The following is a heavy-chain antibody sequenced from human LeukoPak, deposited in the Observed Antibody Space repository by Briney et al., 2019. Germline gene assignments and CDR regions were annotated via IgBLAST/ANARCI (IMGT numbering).Heavy chain of an antibody. Sequence: GGSLRLSCAASGFTFNNYGMHWVRQAPGKGLEWVAFIRYNGNNQYYADSVKGRFTISRDNSKNTLYLQMNSLRAEDTAVYYCAKIGSGWYSLDYWGQGTLVTVSS. CDR3: AKIGSGWYSLDY. J-gene: IGHJ4*02. D-gene: IGHD6-19*01. V-gene: IGHV3-30*02. CDR2: IRYNGNNQ. CDR1: GFTFNNYG.